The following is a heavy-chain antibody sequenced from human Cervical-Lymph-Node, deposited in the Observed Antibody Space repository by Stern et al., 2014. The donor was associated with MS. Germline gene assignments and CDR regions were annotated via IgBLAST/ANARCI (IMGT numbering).Heavy chain of an antibody. J-gene: IGHJ5*02. V-gene: IGHV1-69*01. CDR1: GGTFSKFP. CDR2: IFPVLGPP. D-gene: IGHD6-13*01. CDR3: ALSSETSDRWYSLGYDL. Sequence: QVPLVQSAAEATKPWSSVKVSCKASGGTFSKFPSSLARQAPGQGLEWMGGIFPVLGPPTYAQEFRGRVTITADVSTSTVYMELSSLRSDDTAVYYCALSSETSDRWYSLGYDLWGQGTLVTVSS.